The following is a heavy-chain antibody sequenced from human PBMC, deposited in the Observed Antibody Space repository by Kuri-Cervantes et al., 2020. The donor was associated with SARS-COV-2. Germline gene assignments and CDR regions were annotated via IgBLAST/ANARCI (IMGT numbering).Heavy chain of an antibody. CDR1: GVTFCNAW. D-gene: IGHD3-10*01. Sequence: GESLKISCAASGVTFCNAWMSWVRQAPGKGLEWVGRIKSKTDGGTTDYAAPVKGRFTISRDDSKNTLYLQMNSLRSEDTAVYYCARDLGLLWFGELLGSEYWGQGTLVTVSS. CDR2: IKSKTDGGTT. J-gene: IGHJ4*02. V-gene: IGHV3-15*01. CDR3: ARDLGLLWFGELLGSEY.